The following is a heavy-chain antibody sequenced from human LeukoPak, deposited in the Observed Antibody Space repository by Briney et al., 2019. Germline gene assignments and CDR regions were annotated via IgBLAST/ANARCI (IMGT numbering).Heavy chain of an antibody. CDR2: IYYSGST. D-gene: IGHD2-21*01. CDR3: VRLIRSDYDY. J-gene: IGHJ4*02. CDR1: GGSISSSSYS. Sequence: PSETLSLTCTVSGGSISSSSYSWGWIRQPPGKGLEWVGSIYYSGSTYYNPSLKSRVTISVDTSKNQFSLKLSSVTAADTAVYYCVRLIRSDYDYWGQGTLVTVSS. V-gene: IGHV4-39*01.